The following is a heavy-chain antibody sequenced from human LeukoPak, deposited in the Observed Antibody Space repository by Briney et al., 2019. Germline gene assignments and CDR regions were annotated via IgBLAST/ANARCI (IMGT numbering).Heavy chain of an antibody. Sequence: SETLSLTCAVYGGSFSGYYWSWIRQPPGKGLEWIGEINHSGSTYYNPSLKSRVTISVDTSKNQFSLKLSSVTAADTAVYYCARKGDYYGSGSYYKRLKNWFDPWGQGTLVTVSS. D-gene: IGHD3-10*01. CDR3: ARKGDYYGSGSYYKRLKNWFDP. V-gene: IGHV4-34*01. J-gene: IGHJ5*02. CDR2: INHSGST. CDR1: GGSFSGYY.